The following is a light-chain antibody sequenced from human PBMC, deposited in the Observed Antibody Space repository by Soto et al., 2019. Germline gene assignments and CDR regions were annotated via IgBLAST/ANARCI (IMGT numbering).Light chain of an antibody. V-gene: IGKV3-11*01. Sequence: VLKMNTAEQRLSPGERVSLCCRPSQSVSNYLAWYQQKPGQAPRLLISEASNRATGIAARFSGSGSGTDFTLTIISLDPEDFAVYYCQQRYNSWTCGQGTKVEIK. CDR2: EAS. CDR3: QQRYNSWT. CDR1: QSVSNY. J-gene: IGKJ1*01.